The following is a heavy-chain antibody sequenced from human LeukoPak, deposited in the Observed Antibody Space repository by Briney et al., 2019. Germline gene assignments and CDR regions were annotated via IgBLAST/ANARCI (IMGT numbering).Heavy chain of an antibody. CDR1: GGSISSYY. J-gene: IGHJ6*02. Sequence: SETLSLTCTVSGGSISSYYWSWIRQPPGKGLEWIGYIYYSGSTNYNPSLKSRVTISVDTSKNQFSLKLSSVTAADTAVYCCARDRYNYDSSGYYPLYYYGMDVWGQGTTVTVSS. CDR3: ARDRYNYDSSGYYPLYYYGMDV. D-gene: IGHD3-22*01. CDR2: IYYSGST. V-gene: IGHV4-59*01.